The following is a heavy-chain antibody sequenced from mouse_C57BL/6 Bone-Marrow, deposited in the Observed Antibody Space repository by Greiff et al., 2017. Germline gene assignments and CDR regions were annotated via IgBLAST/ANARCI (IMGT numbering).Heavy chain of an antibody. Sequence: EVQLVESGGGLVQPKGSLKLSCAASGFSFNTYAMNWVRQAPGKGLEWVARIRSKSNNYATYYADSVKDRFTISRDDSESMLYLQMNNLKTEDTAMYYCVITTVVAHWYFDVWGTGTTVTVSS. J-gene: IGHJ1*03. CDR1: GFSFNTYA. CDR2: IRSKSNNYAT. V-gene: IGHV10-1*01. CDR3: VITTVVAHWYFDV. D-gene: IGHD1-1*01.